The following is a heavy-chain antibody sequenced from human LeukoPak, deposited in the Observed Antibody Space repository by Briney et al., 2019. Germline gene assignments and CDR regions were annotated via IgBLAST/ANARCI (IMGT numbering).Heavy chain of an antibody. CDR1: GGTFSDYY. D-gene: IGHD1-26*01. Sequence: SETLSLTCAVYGGTFSDYYWSWIRQPPGKGLEWIGEINHSGSTNYNPSLKSRVTISVDTSKNQFSLKLSSVTAADTAVYYCATTTIRLGYWGQGTLVTVSS. CDR2: INHSGST. J-gene: IGHJ4*02. CDR3: ATTTIRLGY. V-gene: IGHV4-34*08.